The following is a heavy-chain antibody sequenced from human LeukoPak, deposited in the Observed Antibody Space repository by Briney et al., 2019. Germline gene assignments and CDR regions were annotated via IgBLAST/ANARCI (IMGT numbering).Heavy chain of an antibody. J-gene: IGHJ4*02. V-gene: IGHV3-21*01. CDR1: GFTFSSYS. D-gene: IGHD2-2*01. Sequence: GGSLRLSCAASGFTFSSYSMNWVRQAPGKGLEWVSSISSSSSSYIYYADSVKGRFTISRDNAKNSLYLQMNSLRAEDTAVYYCAREIVVVPAAMFDYWGQGTLVTVSS. CDR2: ISSSSSSYI. CDR3: AREIVVVPAAMFDY.